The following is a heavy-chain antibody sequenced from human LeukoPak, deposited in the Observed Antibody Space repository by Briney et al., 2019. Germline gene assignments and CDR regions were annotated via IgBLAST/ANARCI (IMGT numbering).Heavy chain of an antibody. D-gene: IGHD6-13*01. J-gene: IGHJ2*01. V-gene: IGHV4-59*01. CDR3: ARVYYSNSYDYWYFDL. Sequence: SETLSLTCTVSGGSISSYSWSWIRQPPGKGLEWIGYIYYSGSTNYNPSLKSRVTISVDTSKNQFSLKLTSVTAADTAVYYCARVYYSNSYDYWYFDLWGRGTLVTVSS. CDR2: IYYSGST. CDR1: GGSISSYS.